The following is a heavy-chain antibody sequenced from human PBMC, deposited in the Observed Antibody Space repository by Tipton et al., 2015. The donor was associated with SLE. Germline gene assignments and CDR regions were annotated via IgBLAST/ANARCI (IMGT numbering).Heavy chain of an antibody. CDR1: GGSISNYY. CDR3: ARVLGVVKSYYMDV. V-gene: IGHV4-4*09. J-gene: IGHJ6*03. CDR2: IYNGGRT. D-gene: IGHD3-3*01. Sequence: TLSLTCTVSGGSISNYYWSWVRQPPGKGLEWIGFIYNGGRTRYNPSLESRVTISVDTSKNQFSLKLSSVTAADTAVYYCARVLGVVKSYYMDVWGKGTTVTVSS.